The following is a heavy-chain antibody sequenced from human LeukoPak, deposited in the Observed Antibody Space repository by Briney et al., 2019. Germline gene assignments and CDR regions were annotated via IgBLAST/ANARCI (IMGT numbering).Heavy chain of an antibody. J-gene: IGHJ4*02. CDR1: GASIRNKF. CDR3: ARDTSGYCGRYEH. Sequence: SETLSLTCDVSGASIRNKFWSWLRHPPGKALEWIGYISYTGTTNYNPSLQSRVTISVDTSKNQLSLKLTSMTAADTAVYYCARDTSGYCGRYEHWGQGTLVTVSS. V-gene: IGHV4-59*01. D-gene: IGHD3-3*01. CDR2: ISYTGTT.